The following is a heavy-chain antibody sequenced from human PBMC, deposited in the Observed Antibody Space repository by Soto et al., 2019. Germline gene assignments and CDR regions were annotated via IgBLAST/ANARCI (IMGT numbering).Heavy chain of an antibody. J-gene: IGHJ4*02. V-gene: IGHV4-39*01. CDR2: VFYNGSP. CDR1: GGSISTSHH. CDR3: ARHYNTGAFFDY. D-gene: IGHD1-20*01. Sequence: QLQLQESGPRLVKSSETLSLTCTVSGGSISTSHHWGWVRQPPGKGLEWIGSVFYNGSPYYSPSSKSRITISVDTSKNQFSLRVRSVTATDTAVYFCARHYNTGAFFDYWGQGNLVTVSS.